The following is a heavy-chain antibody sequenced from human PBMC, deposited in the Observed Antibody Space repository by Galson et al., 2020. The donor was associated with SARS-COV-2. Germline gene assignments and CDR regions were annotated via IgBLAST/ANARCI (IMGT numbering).Heavy chain of an antibody. D-gene: IGHD3-22*01. CDR1: GYTFTGYY. Sequence: ASVQVSCKASGYTFTGYYMHWVRQAPGQGLEWMGWINPNSGGTNYAQKFQGRVTMTRDTSISTAYMEQSRLRSDDTAVYYCARESPWYYYDSSVPWCQGTLVTVSS. CDR2: INPNSGGT. V-gene: IGHV1-2*02. J-gene: IGHJ5*02. CDR3: ARESPWYYYDSSVP.